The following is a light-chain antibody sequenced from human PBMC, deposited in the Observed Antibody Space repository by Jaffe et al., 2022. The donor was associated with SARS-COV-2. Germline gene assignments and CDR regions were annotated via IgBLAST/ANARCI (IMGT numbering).Light chain of an antibody. CDR2: GAS. Sequence: EIVLTQSPGTLSLSPGERATLSCRASQSVSSSYLAWYQQRPGQAPRLLIYGASSRATGIPDRFSGSGSGTDFTLTISRLEPEDFALYYCQQYGTSPGTFGPGTKVDI. CDR3: QQYGTSPGT. J-gene: IGKJ3*01. V-gene: IGKV3-20*01. CDR1: QSVSSSY.